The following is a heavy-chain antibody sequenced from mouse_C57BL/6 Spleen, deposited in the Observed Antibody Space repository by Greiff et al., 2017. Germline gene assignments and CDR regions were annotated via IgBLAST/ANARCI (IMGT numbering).Heavy chain of an antibody. CDR2: IDPNSGGT. Sequence: QVQLKQPGAELVKPGASVKLSCKASGYTFTSYWMHWVKQRPGRGLEWIGRIDPNSGGTKYNEKFKSKATLTVDKPSSTAYMQLSSLTSEDSAVYYCTYGYDEGYYAMDYWGQGTSVTVSS. CDR3: TYGYDEGYYAMDY. CDR1: GYTFTSYW. V-gene: IGHV1-62-3*01. D-gene: IGHD2-2*01. J-gene: IGHJ4*01.